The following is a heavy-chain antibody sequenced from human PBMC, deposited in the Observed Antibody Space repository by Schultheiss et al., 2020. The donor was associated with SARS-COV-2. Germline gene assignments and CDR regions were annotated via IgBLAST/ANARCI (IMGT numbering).Heavy chain of an antibody. CDR1: GGSISSYY. V-gene: IGHV4-59*12. CDR3: ARGGYDSSGWVDY. D-gene: IGHD3-22*01. J-gene: IGHJ4*02. Sequence: SQTLSLTCTVSGGSISSYYWSWIRQPTGKGLEWIGYIYYSGSTNYNPSLKSRVTISVDTSKNQFSLKLSSVTAADTAVYYCARGGYDSSGWVDYWGQGTLVTVSS. CDR2: IYYSGST.